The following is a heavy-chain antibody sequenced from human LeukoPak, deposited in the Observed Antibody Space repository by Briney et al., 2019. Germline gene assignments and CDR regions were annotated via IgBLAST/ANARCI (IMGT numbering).Heavy chain of an antibody. J-gene: IGHJ4*02. CDR2: IGASGTDT. CDR3: AKPNGLRWYSVFDY. CDR1: GFTFSSYA. V-gene: IGHV3-23*01. Sequence: GGSLRLSCAASGFTFSSYAMSWVRQAPGKGLEWVSAIGASGTDTYYADSVRGRLTISRDNSETTLYLQMSSLRAEDTAVYYCAKPNGLRWYSVFDYWGQGTLVTVSS. D-gene: IGHD4-23*01.